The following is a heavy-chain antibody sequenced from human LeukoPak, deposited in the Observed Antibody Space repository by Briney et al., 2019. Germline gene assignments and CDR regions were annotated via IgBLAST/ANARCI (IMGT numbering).Heavy chain of an antibody. CDR1: GFTFSSHW. D-gene: IGHD6-19*01. CDR2: INSDGRTA. J-gene: IGHJ4*02. V-gene: IGHV3-74*01. Sequence: GGSLRLSCAAAGFTFSSHWMHWVRQAPGKGLVWVSRINSDGRTAGYADSVKGRCTISRDNAKNMLYLQMNSLRADDTAVYYCARVPLRAVAGPHPHLDYWGQGTLVTVPS. CDR3: ARVPLRAVAGPHPHLDY.